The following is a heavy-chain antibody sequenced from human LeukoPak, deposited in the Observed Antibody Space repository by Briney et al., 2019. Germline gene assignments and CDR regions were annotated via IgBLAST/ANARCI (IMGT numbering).Heavy chain of an antibody. V-gene: IGHV3-21*01. CDR1: GFTFSSYS. D-gene: IGHD3-3*01. J-gene: IGHJ3*02. Sequence: GGSLRLSCAASGFTFSSYSMNWVRQAPGKGLEWVSSISSSSSYIYYADSVKGRFTISRDNAKNSLYLQMNSLRAEGTAVYYCARSRSGYNDAFDIWGQGTMVTVSS. CDR2: ISSSSSYI. CDR3: ARSRSGYNDAFDI.